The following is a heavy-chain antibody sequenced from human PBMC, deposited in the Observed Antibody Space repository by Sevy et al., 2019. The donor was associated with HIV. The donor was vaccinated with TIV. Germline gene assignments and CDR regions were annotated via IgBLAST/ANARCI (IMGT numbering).Heavy chain of an antibody. CDR3: ARDYDAGPLVY. V-gene: IGHV4-34*01. D-gene: IGHD3-22*01. J-gene: IGHJ4*01. CDR2: INHSGST. Sequence: SETLSLTCTVYGGSFSADYWTWIRQPPGKGLEWIGEINHSGSTNYNPSLKSRVTISLDTSKNQFSLRLTSVTAADTAVFYCARDYDAGPLVYWGHGTLVTVSS. CDR1: GGSFSADY.